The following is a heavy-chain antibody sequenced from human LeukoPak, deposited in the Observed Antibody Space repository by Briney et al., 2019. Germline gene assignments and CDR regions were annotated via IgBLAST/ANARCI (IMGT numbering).Heavy chain of an antibody. Sequence: GGSLRLSCAASGFTFSSYSMNWVRQAPGKGLGWVSSISSSSSYIYYADSVKGRFTISRDNAKNSLYLQMNSLRAEDTAVYYCAKCEGNYYGSGSYSPFDYWGQGTLVTVSS. CDR2: ISSSSSYI. V-gene: IGHV3-21*01. J-gene: IGHJ4*02. CDR1: GFTFSSYS. CDR3: AKCEGNYYGSGSYSPFDY. D-gene: IGHD3-10*01.